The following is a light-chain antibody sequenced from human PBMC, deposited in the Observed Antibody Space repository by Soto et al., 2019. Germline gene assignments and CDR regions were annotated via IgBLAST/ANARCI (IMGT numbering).Light chain of an antibody. J-gene: IGKJ1*01. CDR2: WAS. CDR3: QQYYSTPLT. Sequence: DIVMTQSPDSLAVSLGERTTIDCKSSQSVLSRSNNKNYLAWYQQKPGLPPQLLIYWASTRESGVPDRFSGSGSGTDFTLTISSLQAVDVAAYYCQQYYSTPLTFGQGTKVEIK. CDR1: QSVLSRSNNKNY. V-gene: IGKV4-1*01.